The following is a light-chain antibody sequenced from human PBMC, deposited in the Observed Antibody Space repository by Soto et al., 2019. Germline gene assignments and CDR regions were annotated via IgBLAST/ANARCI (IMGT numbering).Light chain of an antibody. CDR2: DAS. CDR1: QSVTNN. CDR3: QQYGNSPQIT. J-gene: IGKJ5*01. V-gene: IGKV3-15*01. Sequence: EILMKQSPATLSVSTGASSTLSCRVSQSVTNNFAWYQQKPGQAPRLLIRDASTGATGVPARFSGSGSGTEFTLTISRLEPEDFAVYFCQQYGNSPQITFGQGTRLEIK.